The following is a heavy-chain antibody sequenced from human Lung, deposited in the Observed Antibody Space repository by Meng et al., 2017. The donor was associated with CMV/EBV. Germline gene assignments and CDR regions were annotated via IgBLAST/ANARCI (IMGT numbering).Heavy chain of an antibody. Sequence: GGSLRLSCEGSGFSFSDYYMIWIRQAPGKGLEWLAYISSSGNSIYYTDSVEGRFTISRDNARNSLYLQMNSLRVDDTAVYYCARDRGGNYYFDYWGQGTRVXVSS. CDR2: ISSSGNSI. V-gene: IGHV3-11*01. D-gene: IGHD4-23*01. CDR3: ARDRGGNYYFDY. CDR1: GFSFSDYY. J-gene: IGHJ4*02.